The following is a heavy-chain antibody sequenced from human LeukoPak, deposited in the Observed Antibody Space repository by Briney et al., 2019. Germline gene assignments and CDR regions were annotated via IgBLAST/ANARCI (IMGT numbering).Heavy chain of an antibody. CDR3: ARDVGLSGYDLNDY. CDR2: IKFDGSEK. J-gene: IGHJ4*02. Sequence: GGSLRLSCVDSEFSFGTYWMTWVRQPPGKGLEWVANIKFDGSEKYYAESVKGRFTISRDNARNSLSLQMNSLRVEDTAVYYCARDVGLSGYDLNDYWGQGTLVTVSS. D-gene: IGHD5-12*01. V-gene: IGHV3-7*01. CDR1: EFSFGTYW.